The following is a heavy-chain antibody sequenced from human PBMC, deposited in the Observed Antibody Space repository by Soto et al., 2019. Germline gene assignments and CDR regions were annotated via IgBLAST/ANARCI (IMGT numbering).Heavy chain of an antibody. Sequence: QVQLQESGPGLVRPSQTLSLTCDISGDSVSSSSVTWNWIRQSPSRGLEWLGRTYYRSRRYNDYAESVKSRIIINPDTSKNQFSLHLNSVTPDDTAVYYCVRLIGNSWLDFWGQGTLVTVSS. CDR1: GDSVSSSSVT. V-gene: IGHV6-1*01. CDR3: VRLIGNSWLDF. CDR2: TYYRSRRYN. J-gene: IGHJ5*01. D-gene: IGHD1-26*01.